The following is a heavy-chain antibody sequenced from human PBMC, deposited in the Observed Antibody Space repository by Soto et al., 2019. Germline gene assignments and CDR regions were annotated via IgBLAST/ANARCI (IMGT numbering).Heavy chain of an antibody. Sequence: SGRTLVNPTPTLTLTCTFSGSSLSTSGVGVGWIRQPPGKALEWLALIYWNDDKRYSPSPKSRLTITKDTSKNQVVLTMTNMDPVDTATYYCAHRNWNPGPDAFDIWGQGTMVTVSS. J-gene: IGHJ3*02. D-gene: IGHD1-1*01. CDR2: IYWNDDK. CDR1: GSSLSTSGVG. V-gene: IGHV2-5*01. CDR3: AHRNWNPGPDAFDI.